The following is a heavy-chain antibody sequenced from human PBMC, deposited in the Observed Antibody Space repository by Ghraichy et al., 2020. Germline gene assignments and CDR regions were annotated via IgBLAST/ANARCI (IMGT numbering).Heavy chain of an antibody. V-gene: IGHV6-1*01. CDR3: AVSIFYYYGSGSYYHYYYYYGMDV. CDR2: TYYRSKWYN. Sequence: SQTLSLTCAISGDSVSSNSAAWNWIRQSPSRGLEWLGRTYYRSKWYNDYAVSVKSRITINPDTSKNQFSLQLNSVTPEDTAVYYCAVSIFYYYGSGSYYHYYYYYGMDVWGQGTTVTVSS. J-gene: IGHJ6*02. D-gene: IGHD3-10*01. CDR1: GDSVSSNSAA.